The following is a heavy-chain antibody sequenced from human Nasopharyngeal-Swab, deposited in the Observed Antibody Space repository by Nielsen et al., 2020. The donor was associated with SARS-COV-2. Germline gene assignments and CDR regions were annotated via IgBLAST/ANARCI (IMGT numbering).Heavy chain of an antibody. D-gene: IGHD5-18*01. CDR2: ISHGGDT. Sequence: VRQMPGKGLEWIGEISHGGDTNYNPSLKSRATISLDKSKNQVSLRLSSVTAADTAVYYCARGGYWRFGPWGQGTLVTVSS. J-gene: IGHJ5*02. V-gene: IGHV4-4*02. CDR3: ARGGYWRFGP.